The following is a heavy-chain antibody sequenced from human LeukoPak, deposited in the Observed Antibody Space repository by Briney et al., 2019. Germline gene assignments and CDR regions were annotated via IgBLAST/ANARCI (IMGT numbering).Heavy chain of an antibody. Sequence: GGSLRLFCEASGFTFKAYWMSWVRQAPGTGVEGVANIQQDGSERRYVDSVKGRFTISRDNARNSLYLEMNSLRAEDTAVYYCARLRYTYGKNFDYWGQGTLVTVSS. J-gene: IGHJ4*02. CDR2: IQQDGSER. CDR3: ARLRYTYGKNFDY. V-gene: IGHV3-7*01. D-gene: IGHD5-18*01. CDR1: GFTFKAYW.